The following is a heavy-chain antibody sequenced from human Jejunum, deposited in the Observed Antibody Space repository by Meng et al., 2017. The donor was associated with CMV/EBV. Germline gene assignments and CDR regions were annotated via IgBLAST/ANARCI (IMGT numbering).Heavy chain of an antibody. V-gene: IGHV4-59*11. D-gene: IGHD1-1*01. Sequence: SGNSIRSHYLSSIRQPPGKGLEWMGYIYYSGSATYSPSLRSRITISVDTSKNQFSLNLRSVTAADTAMYFCARGLGHASNNSHDSWGQGTRVTVSS. CDR1: GNSIRSHY. CDR3: ARGLGHASNNSHDS. J-gene: IGHJ4*02. CDR2: IYYSGSA.